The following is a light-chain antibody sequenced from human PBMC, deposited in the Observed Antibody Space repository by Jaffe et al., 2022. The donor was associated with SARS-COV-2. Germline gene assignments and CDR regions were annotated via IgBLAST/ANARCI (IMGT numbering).Light chain of an antibody. V-gene: IGLV1-36*01. CDR1: NSNIGNNG. Sequence: QSVLTQPPSVSGAPRQRVTISCSGSNSNIGNNGVNWYQLLPGKAPKLLISSDDLLSSGVSDRFSGSKSGASASLAISGLQSEDEADYYCAAWDDSLDAWVFGGGTKLTVL. J-gene: IGLJ3*02. CDR2: SDD. CDR3: AAWDDSLDAWV.